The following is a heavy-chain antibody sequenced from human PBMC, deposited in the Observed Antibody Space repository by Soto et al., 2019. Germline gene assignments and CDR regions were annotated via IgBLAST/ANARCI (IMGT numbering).Heavy chain of an antibody. D-gene: IGHD5-18*01. CDR1: GDSVSSNSAA. CDR3: ARARSYGYLVKYGGAYYYYYMDV. CDR2: TYYRSKWYN. V-gene: IGHV6-1*01. Sequence: PSQTLSLTCAISGDSVSSNSAAWNWIRQSPSRGLEWLGRTYYRSKWYNDYAVSVKSRITINPDTSKNQFSLQLNSVTPEDTAVYYCARARSYGYLVKYGGAYYYYYMDVWGKGTKVTVSS. J-gene: IGHJ6*03.